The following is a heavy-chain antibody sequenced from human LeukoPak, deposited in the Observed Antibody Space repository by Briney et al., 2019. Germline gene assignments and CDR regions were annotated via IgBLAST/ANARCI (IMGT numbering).Heavy chain of an antibody. CDR3: ARDAPWGYVVFNY. J-gene: IGHJ4*02. CDR2: MYTSGTT. Sequence: SETLSLTCTVSGASISGFYWNWVRQAAGKGLEWIGRMYTSGTTNYNPSLKSRVTMSVDTSKNQFSLNLSSVTAADTAVYYCARDAPWGYVVFNYWGQGTLVTVSS. V-gene: IGHV4-4*07. D-gene: IGHD2-21*01. CDR1: GASISGFY.